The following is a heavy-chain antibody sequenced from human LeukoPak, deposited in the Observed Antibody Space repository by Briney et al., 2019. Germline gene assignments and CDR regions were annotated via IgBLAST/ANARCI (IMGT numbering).Heavy chain of an antibody. V-gene: IGHV3-23*01. CDR3: AKDLAPAAY. CDR1: GVTFISSS. CDR2: LTGSGGST. Sequence: QPGGSLRLSCAASGVTFISSSMSWFRQAPGKELEWVSALTGSGGSTYYADSVKGRFTISRDNSKKTLFLQMNSLRAEDTAVYYCAKDLAPAAYWGQGTLVTVSS. J-gene: IGHJ4*02. D-gene: IGHD2-2*01.